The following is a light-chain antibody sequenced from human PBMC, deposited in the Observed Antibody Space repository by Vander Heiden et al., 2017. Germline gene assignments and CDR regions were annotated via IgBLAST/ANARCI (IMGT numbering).Light chain of an antibody. V-gene: IGKV3-20*01. Sequence: EIVLTQSPGTLSLSPGVRGTLSCRASQSFSSNYLAWYQQKPGQAPRLLIYGATNRATGIPDRFSGSGSGTDFTLTISRLEPEDFAVYYCQQYHASPRTFGQGTNVEIK. J-gene: IGKJ1*01. CDR3: QQYHASPRT. CDR1: QSFSSNY. CDR2: GAT.